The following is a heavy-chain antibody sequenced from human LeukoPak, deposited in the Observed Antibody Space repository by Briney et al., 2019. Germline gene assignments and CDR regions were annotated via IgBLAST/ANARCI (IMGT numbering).Heavy chain of an antibody. CDR2: ISSSSSTI. V-gene: IGHV3-48*04. J-gene: IGHJ4*02. Sequence: GGSLRLSCAASGFTFSSYSMNWVRQAPGKGLEWVSYISSSSSTIYYADSVKGRFTISRDNAKNSLYLQMNSLRAEDTAVYYCARLRVVRGVIISYFDYWGQGTLVTVSS. CDR1: GFTFSSYS. CDR3: ARLRVVRGVIISYFDY. D-gene: IGHD3-10*01.